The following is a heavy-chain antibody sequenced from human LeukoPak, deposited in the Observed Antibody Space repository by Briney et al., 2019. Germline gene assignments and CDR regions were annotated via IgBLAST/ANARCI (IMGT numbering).Heavy chain of an antibody. Sequence: PGGSLRLSCAASGFTFSSYAMSWVRQAPGKGLEWVSAISGSGGSTYYADSVKGRFTISRDNSKNTLYLQMNSLRAEDTAVYYCAKEYNMIVVVITLDAFDIWGQGTMVTVSS. V-gene: IGHV3-23*01. D-gene: IGHD3-22*01. J-gene: IGHJ3*02. CDR3: AKEYNMIVVVITLDAFDI. CDR1: GFTFSSYA. CDR2: ISGSGGST.